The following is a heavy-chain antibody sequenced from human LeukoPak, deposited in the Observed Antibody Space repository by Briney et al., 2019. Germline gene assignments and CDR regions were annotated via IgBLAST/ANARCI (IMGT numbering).Heavy chain of an antibody. CDR3: ARDRAMADY. CDR1: GYIFTSYP. D-gene: IGHD5-18*01. Sequence: GASVKVSCKASGYIFTSYPIHWVRQAPGQRLEWMGWINTGNGNTKYSQRSEGRVTVTTDTSAAAAYMELSSPRSEDTAVYYCARDRAMADYWGQGTLVTVSS. J-gene: IGHJ4*02. V-gene: IGHV1-3*04. CDR2: INTGNGNT.